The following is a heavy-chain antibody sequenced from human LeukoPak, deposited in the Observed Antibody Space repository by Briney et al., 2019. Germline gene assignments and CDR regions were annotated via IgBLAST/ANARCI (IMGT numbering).Heavy chain of an antibody. J-gene: IGHJ4*02. CDR1: GGSITNTNY. CDR2: VNLQGST. V-gene: IGHV4-4*02. Sequence: PSGTLSLTCGVSGGSITNTNYWTWVRQPPGKGLEWIGEVNLQGSTNYNPSLMGRVAMSVDTPENHISLQLTSVTAADTAVYYCAREGGPYRPLDYSGQGTLVTVSS. CDR3: AREGGPYRPLDY.